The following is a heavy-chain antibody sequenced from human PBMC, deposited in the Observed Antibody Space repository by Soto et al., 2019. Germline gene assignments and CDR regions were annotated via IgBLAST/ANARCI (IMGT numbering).Heavy chain of an antibody. D-gene: IGHD3-22*01. CDR1: GGSISSSSYY. Sequence: SETLSLTCTVSGGSISSSSYYWGWIRQPPGKGLEWIGSIYYSGSTYYNPSLKSRVTISVDTSKNQFSLKLSSVTAADTAVYYCASRGIVVVSDYYGMDVWGQGTTVTVSS. CDR2: IYYSGST. J-gene: IGHJ6*02. CDR3: ASRGIVVVSDYYGMDV. V-gene: IGHV4-39*01.